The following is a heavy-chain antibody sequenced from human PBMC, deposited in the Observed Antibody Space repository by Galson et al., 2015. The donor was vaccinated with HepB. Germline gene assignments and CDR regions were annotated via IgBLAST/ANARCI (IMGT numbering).Heavy chain of an antibody. J-gene: IGHJ5*02. Sequence: SVKVSCKASGGSFSSYAISWVRQAPGQGLEWMGEIIPIFDTPNYAQRFQGRVTITADESTSTAYMELSRLRSDDTAVYYCARGGERYFYDNSGYYYGWFDPWGQGTLVTVSS. CDR3: ARGGERYFYDNSGYYYGWFDP. CDR2: IIPIFDTP. D-gene: IGHD3-22*01. V-gene: IGHV1-69*13. CDR1: GGSFSSYA.